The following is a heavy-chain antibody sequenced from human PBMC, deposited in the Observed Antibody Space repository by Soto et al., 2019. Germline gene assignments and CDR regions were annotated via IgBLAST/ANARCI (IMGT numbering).Heavy chain of an antibody. D-gene: IGHD4-17*01. V-gene: IGHV1-2*02. J-gene: IGHJ3*02. CDR3: ARTTTVVARDAFDI. Sequence: ASVKVSCKASGYTFTGYYMHWVRQAPGQGLEWMGWINPNSGGTNYAQKFQGRVTMTRDTSISTAYMELSRLRSDDTAVYYCARTTTVVARDAFDIWGQGTRVTV. CDR1: GYTFTGYY. CDR2: INPNSGGT.